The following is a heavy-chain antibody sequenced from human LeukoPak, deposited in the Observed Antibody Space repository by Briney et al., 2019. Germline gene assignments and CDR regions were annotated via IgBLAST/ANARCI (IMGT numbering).Heavy chain of an antibody. V-gene: IGHV3-23*01. CDR3: ARSSGARPFDY. Sequence: GSLRLSCAASGFTFSSYAMSWVRQAPGKGLEWVSAISGSGGSTYYADSVKGRFTISRDNAKNSLYLQMNSLRAEDTAVYYCARSSGARPFDYWGQGTLVTVSS. D-gene: IGHD1-26*01. CDR1: GFTFSSYA. CDR2: ISGSGGST. J-gene: IGHJ4*02.